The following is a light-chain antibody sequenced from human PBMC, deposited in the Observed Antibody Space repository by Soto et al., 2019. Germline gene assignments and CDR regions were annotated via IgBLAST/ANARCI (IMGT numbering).Light chain of an antibody. CDR1: QSVLYNSKNDSY. J-gene: IGKJ1*01. V-gene: IGKV4-1*01. CDR3: QQYYSLPWT. Sequence: DIVMTQTPDSLAVSLGERATINCKSSQSVLYNSKNDSYLTWYQQKPGQSPKVLIYWASTRESGVPDRFSGSGSGTDFTLTISNLQAEDVAVYYSQQYYSLPWTFGQGTKVDIK. CDR2: WAS.